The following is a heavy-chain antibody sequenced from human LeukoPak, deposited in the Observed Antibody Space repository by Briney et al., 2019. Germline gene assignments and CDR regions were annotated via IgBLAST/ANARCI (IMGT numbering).Heavy chain of an antibody. CDR3: ARGGDYSSGWYSLDY. Sequence: GGSLRLSCAASGFTVSSNYMSWVRQAPGKGLEWVSVIYSGGITYYADSVKGRFTISRDNSKNTLYLQMNSLRAEDTAVYYCARGGDYSSGWYSLDYWGQGTLVTVSS. D-gene: IGHD6-19*01. CDR1: GFTVSSNY. V-gene: IGHV3-53*01. J-gene: IGHJ4*02. CDR2: IYSGGIT.